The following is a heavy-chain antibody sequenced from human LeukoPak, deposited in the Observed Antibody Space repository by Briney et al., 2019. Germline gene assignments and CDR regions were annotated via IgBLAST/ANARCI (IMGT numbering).Heavy chain of an antibody. D-gene: IGHD4-17*01. V-gene: IGHV3-11*01. CDR3: ARGHDYGDYYYYYYYMDV. Sequence: PGGSLRLSCAASGFTFSDYYISWIRQAPGKGLEWVSYISSSGSTIYYADSVKGRFTISRDNAKNSLYLQMNSLRAEDTAVYYCARGHDYGDYYYYYYYMDVWGKGTTVTVSS. CDR2: ISSSGSTI. J-gene: IGHJ6*03. CDR1: GFTFSDYY.